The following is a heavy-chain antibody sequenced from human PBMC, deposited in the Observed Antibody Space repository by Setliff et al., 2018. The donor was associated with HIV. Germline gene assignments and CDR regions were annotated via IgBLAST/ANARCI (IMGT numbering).Heavy chain of an antibody. CDR2: IYYSGST. J-gene: IGHJ5*02. D-gene: IGHD3-3*01. Sequence: SETLSLTCTVSGGSIRSHYWSWIRQPPGKGLEWIGYIYYSGSTNYNPSLKSRVTISVDTSKNQFSLKLSSVTAADTAVYYCARGFLEWLFWFDPWGPGTLVTVSS. V-gene: IGHV4-59*11. CDR1: GGSIRSHY. CDR3: ARGFLEWLFWFDP.